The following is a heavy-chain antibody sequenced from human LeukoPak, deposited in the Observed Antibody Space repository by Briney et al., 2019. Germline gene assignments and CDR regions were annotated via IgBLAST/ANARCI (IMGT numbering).Heavy chain of an antibody. D-gene: IGHD5-24*01. Sequence: PGGSLRLSCEASGFTFSRYWMSWVRQAPGKGLEWVANIKEDGSVKYYVDSVKGRFTISRDNAKKSLYLQMNNLRGEDTAVYFCARRWKLSLDVWGQGTTVTVSS. V-gene: IGHV3-7*01. CDR3: ARRWKLSLDV. CDR1: GFTFSRYW. J-gene: IGHJ6*02. CDR2: IKEDGSVK.